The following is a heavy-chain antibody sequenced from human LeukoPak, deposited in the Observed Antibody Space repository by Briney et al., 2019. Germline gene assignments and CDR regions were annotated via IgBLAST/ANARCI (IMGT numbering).Heavy chain of an antibody. CDR3: AKEAPPAAMIGEFDY. Sequence: GGSLRLSCAASGFTFSIYGMHWVRQAPGKGLEWVAFIRNDESNKYYADSVKGRFTISRDNSKNTLYLQMNSLRAEDTAVYYCAKEAPPAAMIGEFDYWGQGTLVTVSS. D-gene: IGHD2-2*01. J-gene: IGHJ4*02. CDR2: IRNDESNK. V-gene: IGHV3-30*02. CDR1: GFTFSIYG.